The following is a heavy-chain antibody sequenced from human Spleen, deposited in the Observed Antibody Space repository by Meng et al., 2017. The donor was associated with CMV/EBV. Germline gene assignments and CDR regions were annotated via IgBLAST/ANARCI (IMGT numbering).Heavy chain of an antibody. J-gene: IGHJ4*02. Sequence: TFSSYWMSWVRQAPGKGLEWVANIKQDGSEKYYVDSVKGRFTISRDNAKNSLYLQMNSLRAEDTAVYYCARDLLITIFGVGRTGFDYWGQGTLVTVSS. D-gene: IGHD3-3*01. CDR3: ARDLLITIFGVGRTGFDY. CDR1: TFSSYW. CDR2: IKQDGSEK. V-gene: IGHV3-7*01.